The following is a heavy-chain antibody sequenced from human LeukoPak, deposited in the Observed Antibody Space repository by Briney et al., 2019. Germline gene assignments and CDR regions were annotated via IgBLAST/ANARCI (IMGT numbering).Heavy chain of an antibody. V-gene: IGHV4-59*01. CDR1: GGSFSGYY. CDR2: IYHSVST. Sequence: SETLSLTCAVYGGSFSGYYWSWIRQPPGKGLEWIGYIYHSVSTNYNPSLKSRVTMSVDTSKNQFSLKLSSVTAADAAVYYCESDHLQAAATGYYMDVWGKGTMVTVSS. J-gene: IGHJ6*03. D-gene: IGHD6-13*01. CDR3: ESDHLQAAATGYYMDV.